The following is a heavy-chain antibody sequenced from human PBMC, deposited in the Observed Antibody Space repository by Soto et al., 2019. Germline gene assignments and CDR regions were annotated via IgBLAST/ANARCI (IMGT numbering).Heavy chain of an antibody. D-gene: IGHD6-19*01. Sequence: SATLSLTCNMSGDSYSISTYSWRWIRQPPGKALQWIGFIYQSGVTSYNPSLASRVSISLDRSNNQCSLKLKSVTAADTAVYFCAGMPYTSGLRFDPWGPGTLVTVSS. V-gene: IGHV4-30-2*01. CDR2: IYQSGVT. J-gene: IGHJ5*02. CDR3: AGMPYTSGLRFDP. CDR1: GDSYSISTYS.